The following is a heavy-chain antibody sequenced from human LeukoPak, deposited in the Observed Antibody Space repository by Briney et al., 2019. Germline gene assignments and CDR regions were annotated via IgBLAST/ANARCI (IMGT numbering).Heavy chain of an antibody. D-gene: IGHD3-3*01. CDR3: ARTHYDFWSGYYTGDY. CDR1: GYTFTSYD. V-gene: IGHV1-18*01. CDR2: ISAYNGNT. J-gene: IGHJ4*02. Sequence: WASVKVSCKASGYTFTSYDINWVRQAPGQGLEWVGWISAYNGNTNYAQKLQGRVTMTTDTSTSTAYMELRSLRSDDTAVYYCARTHYDFWSGYYTGDYWGQGTLVTVSS.